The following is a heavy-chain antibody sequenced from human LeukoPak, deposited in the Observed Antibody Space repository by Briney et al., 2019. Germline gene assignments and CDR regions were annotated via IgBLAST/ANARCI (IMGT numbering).Heavy chain of an antibody. V-gene: IGHV1-8*03. J-gene: IGHJ6*03. CDR3: ARGLVGSYYMDV. Sequence: VASVKVSCKASGYTFTGYYMHWVRQAPGQGLEWMGWMNPNSGNTGYAQKFQGRVTITRNTSISTAYMELSSLRSEDTAVYYCARGLVGSYYMDVWGKGTTVTVSS. CDR2: MNPNSGNT. CDR1: GYTFTGYY. D-gene: IGHD1-26*01.